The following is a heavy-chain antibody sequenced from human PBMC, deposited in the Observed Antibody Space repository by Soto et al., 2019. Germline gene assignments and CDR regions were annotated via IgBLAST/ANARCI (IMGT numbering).Heavy chain of an antibody. CDR2: IYYSGST. CDR1: GGSISSYY. D-gene: IGHD6-6*01. Sequence: SETLSLTCTVSGGSISSYYWSWIRQPPGKGLEWIGYIYYSGSTNYNPSLKSRVTISVDTSKNQFSLKLSSVTAADTAVYYCARGGIAARNWFDPWGQGTLVTVSS. CDR3: ARGGIAARNWFDP. V-gene: IGHV4-59*01. J-gene: IGHJ5*02.